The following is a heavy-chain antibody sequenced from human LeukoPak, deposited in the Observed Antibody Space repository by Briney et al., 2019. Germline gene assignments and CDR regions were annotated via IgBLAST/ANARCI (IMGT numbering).Heavy chain of an antibody. V-gene: IGHV3-23*01. CDR1: GFTFSNYA. D-gene: IGHD4-17*01. CDR2: IRSGGSA. J-gene: IGHJ3*01. Sequence: GGSLRLSCAASGFTFSNYAMIWVRQAPGQGLEWVSAIRSGGSAKYAAPVKPRFTISRDNSKNTLYLQMNSLLAEDTALYFCARDPNGDYIGAFDFLGQGTVVT. CDR3: ARDPNGDYIGAFDF.